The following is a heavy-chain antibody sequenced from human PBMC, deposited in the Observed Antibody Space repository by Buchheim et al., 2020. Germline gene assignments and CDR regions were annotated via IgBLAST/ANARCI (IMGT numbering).Heavy chain of an antibody. CDR3: AKGKVGATLRGDFDY. CDR2: ISGSGGGA. D-gene: IGHD1-26*01. J-gene: IGHJ4*02. Sequence: EVQLLETGGGLVQPGGTLRLSCVASGFTLSSYAMSWVRQAPGKGLEWVSGISGSGGGAYYADSVKGRFTISRDNSKNTLYLPLNSLRAEDTAVYYCAKGKVGATLRGDFDYWGPGTL. CDR1: GFTLSSYA. V-gene: IGHV3-23*01.